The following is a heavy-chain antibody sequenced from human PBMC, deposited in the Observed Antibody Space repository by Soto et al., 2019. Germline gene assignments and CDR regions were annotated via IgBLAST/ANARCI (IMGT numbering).Heavy chain of an antibody. CDR1: GGTFSSYA. CDR3: ARGIVVVPAAEGGYYYYGMDV. D-gene: IGHD2-2*01. CDR2: IIPIFGTA. J-gene: IGHJ6*02. Sequence: SVKVSCKASGGTFSSYAISWVRQAPGQGLEWMGGIIPIFGTANYAQKFQGRVTITADKSTSTAYMELSSLRSEDTAVYYCARGIVVVPAAEGGYYYYGMDVWGQGTTVTVSS. V-gene: IGHV1-69*06.